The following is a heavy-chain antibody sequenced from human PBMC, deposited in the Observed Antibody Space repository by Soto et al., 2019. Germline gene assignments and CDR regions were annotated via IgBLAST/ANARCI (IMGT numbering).Heavy chain of an antibody. D-gene: IGHD5-12*01. Sequence: SETLSLTCTVSGGSISSSSYYWGWIRQPPGKGLEWIGSIYYRGSTYYNPSLKSRVTISVDTSKNQFSLKLSSVTAADTAVYYCASRGDGGYDFALDYWGQGTLVTVSS. CDR2: IYYRGST. CDR1: GGSISSSSYY. V-gene: IGHV4-39*01. J-gene: IGHJ4*02. CDR3: ASRGDGGYDFALDY.